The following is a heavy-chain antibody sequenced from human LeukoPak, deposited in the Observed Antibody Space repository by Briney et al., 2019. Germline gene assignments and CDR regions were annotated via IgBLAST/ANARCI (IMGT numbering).Heavy chain of an antibody. CDR2: INPSGGST. J-gene: IGHJ6*02. D-gene: IGHD3-3*01. Sequence: ASVKVSCKASGYTFTSYYMHWVRQAPGQGLEWMGIINPSGGSTSYAQKFQGRVTMTRDTSTSTVYMELSSLRSEDTAVYYFARCVGYDFWSGSMWGYGMDVWGQGTTVTVSS. V-gene: IGHV1-46*01. CDR1: GYTFTSYY. CDR3: ARCVGYDFWSGSMWGYGMDV.